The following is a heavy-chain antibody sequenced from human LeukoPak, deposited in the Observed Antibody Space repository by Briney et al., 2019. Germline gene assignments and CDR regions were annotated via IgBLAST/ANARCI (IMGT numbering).Heavy chain of an antibody. V-gene: IGHV3-7*01. CDR2: IKQDGSEK. CDR3: ARMSPPFSA. J-gene: IGHJ5*02. Sequence: GGSLRLSCAASGFTFSSYAMSWVRQAPGKGLEWVANIKQDGSEKYYLDSVKGRFTISRDNAKNSLYLQMNSLRAEDTAVYYCARMSPPFSAWGQGTLVTVSS. CDR1: GFTFSSYA.